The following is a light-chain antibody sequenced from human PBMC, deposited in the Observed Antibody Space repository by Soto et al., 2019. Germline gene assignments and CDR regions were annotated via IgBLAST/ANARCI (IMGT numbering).Light chain of an antibody. CDR1: QSVISNY. J-gene: IGKJ4*01. Sequence: EIGFPQSPGTLSLSLAERATLSFSASQSVISNYLAWYQQKPGQAPKVLIYRASIRATGIPDRFTGSGSGTDFTLTISRLEPEDFAVYYCQQYGSSPLTVGGGTKVDIK. V-gene: IGKV3-20*01. CDR2: RAS. CDR3: QQYGSSPLT.